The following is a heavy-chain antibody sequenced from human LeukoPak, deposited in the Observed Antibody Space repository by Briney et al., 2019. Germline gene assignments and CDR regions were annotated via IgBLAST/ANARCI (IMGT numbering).Heavy chain of an antibody. V-gene: IGHV3-20*04. Sequence: PGGSLRLSCAASGFTFDDYGMSWVRQAPGKGLEWVSGINWNGGSTGYADSVKGRFTISRDNFKNTLYLQMNGLRVEDTAVYYCAKVRSGNNYYFDYWGQGTLVTVSS. J-gene: IGHJ4*02. D-gene: IGHD1/OR15-1a*01. CDR2: INWNGGST. CDR1: GFTFDDYG. CDR3: AKVRSGNNYYFDY.